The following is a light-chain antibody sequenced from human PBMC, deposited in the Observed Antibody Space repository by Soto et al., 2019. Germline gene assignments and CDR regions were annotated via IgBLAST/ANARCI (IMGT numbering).Light chain of an antibody. CDR2: TGS. CDR3: QQANSFPLT. V-gene: IGKV1-12*01. J-gene: IGKJ4*01. CDR1: QGISNW. Sequence: DIQMTQSPSSVSASVGDRVSITCRASQGISNWLAWYQQKPGRASKLLIYTGSSLQSGVPSRFSGTGSGTDFTLTISSLQPEDVATYYGQQANSFPLTCGGGTKVEIK.